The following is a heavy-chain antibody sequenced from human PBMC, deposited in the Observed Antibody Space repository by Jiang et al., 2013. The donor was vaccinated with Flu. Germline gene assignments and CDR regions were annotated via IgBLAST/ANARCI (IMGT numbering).Heavy chain of an antibody. CDR2: VSYDGSHT. CDR3: AKGQTVTGEFDS. CDR1: GLIFSIYG. Sequence: QLVESGGGVVQPGTSLRLSCEASGLIFSIYGMHWVRQTRDKGLEWVATVSYDGSHTDYADSVKGRFTISRDNSDNTVILHMNRLRVEDTALYYCAKGQTVTGEFDSWGQGTLVTVSA. V-gene: IGHV3-30*18. J-gene: IGHJ4*02. D-gene: IGHD6-19*01.